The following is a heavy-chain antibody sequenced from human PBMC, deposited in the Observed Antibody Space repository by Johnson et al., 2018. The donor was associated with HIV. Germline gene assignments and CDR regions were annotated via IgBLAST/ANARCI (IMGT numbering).Heavy chain of an antibody. CDR1: GFTFANYG. CDR2: IAHDESIT. CDR3: AKDDNLGVCYSDAFDI. V-gene: IGHV3-30*02. J-gene: IGHJ3*02. Sequence: QVQLVESGGGVVQPGGSLRLSCAASGFTFANYGMHWVRQAPGKGLEWVAFIAHDESITHYADSVKGRFTMSRDNSKNTLYLQMKSLRDEETAIYYCAKDDNLGVCYSDAFDIWGQGTVVTVSS. D-gene: IGHD2-21*02.